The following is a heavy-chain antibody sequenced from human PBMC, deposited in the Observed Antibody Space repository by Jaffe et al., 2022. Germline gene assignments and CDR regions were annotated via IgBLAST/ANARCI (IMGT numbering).Heavy chain of an antibody. J-gene: IGHJ3*02. D-gene: IGHD3-22*01. V-gene: IGHV4-61*02. Sequence: QVQLQESGPGLVKPSQTLSLTCTVSGGSISSGSYYWSWIRQPAGKGLEWIGRIYTSGSTNYNPSLKSRVTISVDTSKNQFSLKLSSVTAADTAVYYCARAPGRGSGYSIRAFDIWGQGTMVTVSS. CDR3: ARAPGRGSGYSIRAFDI. CDR2: IYTSGST. CDR1: GGSISSGSYY.